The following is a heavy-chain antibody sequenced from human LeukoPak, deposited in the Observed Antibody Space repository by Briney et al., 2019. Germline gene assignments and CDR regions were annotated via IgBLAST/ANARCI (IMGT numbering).Heavy chain of an antibody. CDR2: IRQDGSQK. CDR1: GFTFSSFW. Sequence: GGSLRLSCAASGFTFSSFWMSWVRQAPGRGLEWVATIRQDGSQKYYLDSVKGRFTISRDNAKNSPYLQLNSLRAEDTAVYYCARESDHSVSQVDFDLWGQGTMVTVSS. J-gene: IGHJ3*01. V-gene: IGHV3-7*01. D-gene: IGHD1-14*01. CDR3: ARESDHSVSQVDFDL.